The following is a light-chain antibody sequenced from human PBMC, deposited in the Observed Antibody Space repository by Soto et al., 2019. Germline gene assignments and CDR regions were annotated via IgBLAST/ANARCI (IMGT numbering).Light chain of an antibody. CDR3: QSYDSSLSGFYV. CDR1: SSKIGAGYD. V-gene: IGLV1-40*01. Sequence: QSVLTQPPSVSGAPGQRVTISCTGSSSKIGAGYDVHWYQQLPGRAPKLLIYANNNRPSGVPDRFSGSRSGTSASLAINGLQAEDEADYSCQSYDSSLSGFYVFGTGTKVTVL. CDR2: ANN. J-gene: IGLJ1*01.